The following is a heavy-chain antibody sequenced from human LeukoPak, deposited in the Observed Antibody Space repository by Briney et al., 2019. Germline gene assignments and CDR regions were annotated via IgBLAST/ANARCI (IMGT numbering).Heavy chain of an antibody. CDR1: GFTFSSYG. CDR2: ISTDGSST. D-gene: IGHD6-13*01. V-gene: IGHV3-74*01. Sequence: GGTLRLSCAASGFTFSSYGMSWVRQAPGKGLVWVSRISTDGSSTSYADFVKGRFTISRDNAKNTLFLQMNSLRAEDTAVYYCARCCGHSSSWYWRGDFDYWGQGTLVTVSS. CDR3: ARCCGHSSSWYWRGDFDY. J-gene: IGHJ4*02.